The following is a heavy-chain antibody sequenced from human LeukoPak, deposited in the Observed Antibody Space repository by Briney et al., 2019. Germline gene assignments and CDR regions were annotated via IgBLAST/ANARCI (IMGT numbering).Heavy chain of an antibody. CDR3: ASEYYYDSRFIWFDP. CDR2: INTNTGNP. Sequence: ASVKLSCKASGYTFTSYAMNWVRQAPGQGLEWMGWINTNTGNPTYAQGFTGRFVFSLDTSVSTAYPQISSLKAEDTAVYYCASEYYYDSRFIWFDPWGQGTLVTVSS. V-gene: IGHV7-4-1*02. D-gene: IGHD3-22*01. J-gene: IGHJ5*02. CDR1: GYTFTSYA.